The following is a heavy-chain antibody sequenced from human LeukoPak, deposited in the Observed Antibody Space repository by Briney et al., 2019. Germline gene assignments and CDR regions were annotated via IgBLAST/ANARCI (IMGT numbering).Heavy chain of an antibody. CDR2: ISGSGGST. Sequence: GGSLRLSCAASGFTFSSYAMSWVRQAPGKGLEWVSAISGSGGSTYYADSVKGRFTISRDNSKNTLYLQMNSLRAEDTAVYYCAKSLVRGVIGNWFDPWGQGTLVTVPS. J-gene: IGHJ5*02. D-gene: IGHD3-10*01. CDR1: GFTFSSYA. CDR3: AKSLVRGVIGNWFDP. V-gene: IGHV3-23*01.